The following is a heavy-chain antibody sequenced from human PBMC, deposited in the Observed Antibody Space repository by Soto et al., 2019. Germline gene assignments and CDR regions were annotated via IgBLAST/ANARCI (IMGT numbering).Heavy chain of an antibody. CDR2: IYYSGST. V-gene: IGHV4-59*12. CDR3: GRMVYFYYDLDV. Sequence: PSETLSLTCTVSGGSISSYYWSWIRQPPGKGLEWIGYIYYSGSTNYNPSLKSRVTISVDTSKNQFSLKLASVTAADTAVYYCGRMVYFYYDLDVWGQGTTVTVSS. CDR1: GGSISSYY. D-gene: IGHD2-8*01. J-gene: IGHJ6*02.